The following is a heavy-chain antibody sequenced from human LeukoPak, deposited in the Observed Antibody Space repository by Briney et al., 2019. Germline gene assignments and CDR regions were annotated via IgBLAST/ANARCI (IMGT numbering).Heavy chain of an antibody. Sequence: GGSLRLSCAASGFTFSTYGMNWIRQAPGKGLEWVSSFGTRSTSIYHAGSVKGRFAISRDNAKNSLYLQMNSLRAEDTALYYCAREVSEGFDFWGQGTLVTVSS. D-gene: IGHD3-22*01. CDR1: GFTFSTYG. V-gene: IGHV3-21*01. CDR2: FGTRSTSI. CDR3: AREVSEGFDF. J-gene: IGHJ4*02.